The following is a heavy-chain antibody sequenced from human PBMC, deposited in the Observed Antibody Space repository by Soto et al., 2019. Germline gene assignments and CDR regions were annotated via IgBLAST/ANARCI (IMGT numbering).Heavy chain of an antibody. V-gene: IGHV3-23*01. Sequence: EVQLLESGGGLVQPGGSLRLSCAASGFTFSNYAMSWVRQAPGKGLEWVSGIGGRATSAYYADSVKGRFAISRDNSYNTLFLQLNSLRAEDPAVYYCSKSRYSGSSCDFYDFWGQGTLVCVSS. J-gene: IGHJ4*02. D-gene: IGHD3-22*01. CDR2: IGGRATSA. CDR3: SKSRYSGSSCDFYDF. CDR1: GFTFSNYA.